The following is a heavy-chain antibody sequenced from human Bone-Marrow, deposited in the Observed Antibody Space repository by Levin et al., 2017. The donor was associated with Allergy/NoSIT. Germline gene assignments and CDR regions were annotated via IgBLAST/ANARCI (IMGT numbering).Heavy chain of an antibody. CDR3: ARDPSSTPTFGEAPDIIYYYMDV. V-gene: IGHV1-18*01. J-gene: IGHJ6*03. CDR1: GYTFTDSG. Sequence: PGASVKVSCKASGYTFTDSGISWVRQAPGEGLEWMGWISTYSGDTHYDQNLQGRVTLTTDTSTTTTYMELSSLRLDDTAVYFCARDPSSTPTFGEAPDIIYYYMDVWGKGTTVTVSS. D-gene: IGHD3-3*01. CDR2: ISTYSGDT.